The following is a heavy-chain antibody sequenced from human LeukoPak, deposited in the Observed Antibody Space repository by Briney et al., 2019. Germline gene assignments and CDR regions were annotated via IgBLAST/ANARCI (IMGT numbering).Heavy chain of an antibody. D-gene: IGHD3-22*01. CDR1: GFTFSNYA. V-gene: IGHV3-23*01. J-gene: IGHJ4*02. CDR2: ISGSGGRT. Sequence: GGSLRLSCAASGFTFSNYAMSWVRQAPGKGLEWVSGISGSGGRTNYADSVKGRFTISRDNSKNTLYLQMNSLRAEDTPVYYCAKAEGSAGYYYDSTGYYNLDYWGQGTLVTVSS. CDR3: AKAEGSAGYYYDSTGYYNLDY.